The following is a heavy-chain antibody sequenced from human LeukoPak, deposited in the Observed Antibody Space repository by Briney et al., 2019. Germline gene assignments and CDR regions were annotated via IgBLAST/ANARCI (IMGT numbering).Heavy chain of an antibody. CDR3: ARAGIVGATVPYYYYYMDV. Sequence: SVTVSCKASGGTFSSYAISWVRQAPGQGLEWMGGIIPIFGTANYAQKFQGRVTITADESTSTAYMELSSLRSEDTAVYYCARAGIVGATVPYYYYYMDVWGKGTTVTVSS. CDR1: GGTFSSYA. D-gene: IGHD1-26*01. J-gene: IGHJ6*03. CDR2: IIPIFGTA. V-gene: IGHV1-69*13.